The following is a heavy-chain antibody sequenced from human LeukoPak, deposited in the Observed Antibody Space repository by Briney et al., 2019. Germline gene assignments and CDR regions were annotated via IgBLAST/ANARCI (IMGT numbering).Heavy chain of an antibody. V-gene: IGHV4-59*01. CDR1: GRSISSYY. CDR2: IYYSGST. D-gene: IGHD5-18*01. J-gene: IGHJ6*03. CDR3: ARTTEGGYTYNYFYYYYMDA. Sequence: SETLSLTCTVSGRSISSYYWSWIRQPPGKGLEWIRYIYYSGSTNYNPSLKSRISISVDTSKNQFSLKLSSVTAADTAVYYCARTTEGGYTYNYFYYYYMDAWGKGTTVTISS.